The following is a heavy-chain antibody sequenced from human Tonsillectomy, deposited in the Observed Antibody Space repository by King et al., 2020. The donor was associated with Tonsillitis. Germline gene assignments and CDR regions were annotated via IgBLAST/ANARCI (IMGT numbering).Heavy chain of an antibody. Sequence: TLKESGPVLVKPTETLTLTCTVSGFSLSNARMGVSWIRQPPGKALEWLAHIFSNDEKSYSTSLRSRLTISKDTSKSQVVLTMTNMDPVDTATYYCARITDYDSSGYYYGYWGQGTLVTVSS. CDR3: ARITDYDSSGYYYGY. CDR1: GFSLSNARMG. J-gene: IGHJ4*02. V-gene: IGHV2-26*01. CDR2: IFSNDEK. D-gene: IGHD3-22*01.